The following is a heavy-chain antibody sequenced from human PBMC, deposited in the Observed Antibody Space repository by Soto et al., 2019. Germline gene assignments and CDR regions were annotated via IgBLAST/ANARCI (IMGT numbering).Heavy chain of an antibody. CDR3: ARIAIVRGVVKIDS. Sequence: QVQLLESGPGLVKPSETLSLTCSVSGDSISGNYWSWIRQPPGKGLEWIGYVHHSGSGSTNYNPSLKSRVTISTDTPKNQFSLKLSSVTAADTALYYCARIAIVRGVVKIDSWGPGTLVTVSS. V-gene: IGHV4-59*01. J-gene: IGHJ4*02. CDR2: VHHSGSGST. D-gene: IGHD3-10*01. CDR1: GDSISGNY.